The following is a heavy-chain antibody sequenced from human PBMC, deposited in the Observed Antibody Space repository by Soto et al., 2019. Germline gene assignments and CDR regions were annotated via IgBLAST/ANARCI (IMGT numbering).Heavy chain of an antibody. CDR3: AGDYYDSSGYLIHDAFDI. CDR2: IYYSGST. J-gene: IGHJ3*02. D-gene: IGHD3-22*01. CDR1: GGSISSYY. V-gene: IGHV4-59*01. Sequence: SETLSLTCTVSGGSISSYYWSWIRQPPGKGLEWIGYIYYSGSTNYNPSLKSRVTISVDTSKNQFSLKLSSVTAADTAVYYCAGDYYDSSGYLIHDAFDIWGQGTMVTVSS.